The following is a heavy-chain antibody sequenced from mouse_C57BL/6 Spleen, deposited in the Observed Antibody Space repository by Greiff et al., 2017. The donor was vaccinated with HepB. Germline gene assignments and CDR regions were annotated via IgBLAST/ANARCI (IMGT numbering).Heavy chain of an antibody. CDR2: IYPRDGST. CDR1: GYTFTSYD. J-gene: IGHJ2*01. Sequence: VQLQQSGPELVKPGASVKLSCKASGYTFTSYDINWVKQRPGQGLEWIGWIYPRDGSTKDNEKFKGKATLNVDTSSSTAYMELHSLTSEDSAVYCCAREGITTAYYFDYWGQGTTLTVSS. CDR3: AREGITTAYYFDY. D-gene: IGHD1-2*01. V-gene: IGHV1-85*01.